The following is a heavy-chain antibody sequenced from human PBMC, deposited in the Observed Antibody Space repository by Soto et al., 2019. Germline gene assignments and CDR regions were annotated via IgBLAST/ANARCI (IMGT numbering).Heavy chain of an antibody. Sequence: GASVKVSCKASGYIFTSYGINWLRQAPGQGLEWLGWIGLYIHNTNYAQKFQGRVTITTDTSTSTVYMELRSLTSDDTAVYYCARGAFDYGSEGDYNTPFDYWGQGTLVTVSS. CDR3: ARGAFDYGSEGDYNTPFDY. J-gene: IGHJ4*02. V-gene: IGHV1-18*04. CDR1: GYIFTSYG. D-gene: IGHD3-10*01. CDR2: IGLYIHNT.